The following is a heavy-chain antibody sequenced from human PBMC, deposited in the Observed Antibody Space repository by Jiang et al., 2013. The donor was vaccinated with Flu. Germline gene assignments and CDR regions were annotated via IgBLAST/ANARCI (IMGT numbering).Heavy chain of an antibody. J-gene: IGHJ4*02. Sequence: GSGLVKPSETLSLTCTVSGGSISSSSYYWGWIRQPPGKGLEWIGSIYYSGSTYYNPSLKSRVTISVDTSKNQFSLKLSSVTAADTAVYYCARLRGYKQFDYWGQGTLVTVSS. V-gene: IGHV4-39*01. CDR2: IYYSGST. CDR3: ARLRGYKQFDY. D-gene: IGHD5-24*01. CDR1: GGSISSSSYY.